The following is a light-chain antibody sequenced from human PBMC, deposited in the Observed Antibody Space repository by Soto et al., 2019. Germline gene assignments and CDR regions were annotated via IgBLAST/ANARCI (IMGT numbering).Light chain of an antibody. CDR3: SSFTSSTSYV. J-gene: IGLJ1*01. CDR1: SSDVGSYNT. CDR2: DVN. V-gene: IGLV2-14*03. Sequence: QCVLTQPASVSGAAGQWIAISCTGTSSDVGSYNTVSWYQQYPGKAPKLTIHDVNNRPSGISDRFSGSKSGNTASLTISGLQAEDEADYYCSSFTSSTSYVFGTGTKVTVL.